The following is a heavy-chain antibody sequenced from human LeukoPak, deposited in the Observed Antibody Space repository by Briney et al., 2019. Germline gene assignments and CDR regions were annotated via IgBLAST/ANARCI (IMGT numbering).Heavy chain of an antibody. CDR1: GYTFTDYY. V-gene: IGHV1-2*02. CDR3: ARGITMVRGVILGY. J-gene: IGHJ4*02. D-gene: IGHD3-10*01. Sequence: GASVKVSCKASGYTFTDYYLHWVRQAPGDGLEWMGWINPKSHGTKYEQKFQGRVTMTRNTSISTAYMELSSLRSEDTAVYYCARGITMVRGVILGYWGQGTLVTVSS. CDR2: INPKSHGT.